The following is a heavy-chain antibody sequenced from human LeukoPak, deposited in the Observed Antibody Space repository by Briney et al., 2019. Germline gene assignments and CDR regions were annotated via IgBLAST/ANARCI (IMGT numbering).Heavy chain of an antibody. Sequence: PGRSLRLSCEASGFTFSTYGMHWVRQAPGRGLEWVAVISNDGCTQYYADSVKGRFTISRDNYKNSLFLQMNSLRAEDTAVYYCSKDWGEYYYGSGSYYNSDGYWGQGTLVTVSS. CDR2: ISNDGCTQ. J-gene: IGHJ4*02. V-gene: IGHV3-30*18. CDR3: SKDWGEYYYGSGSYYNSDGY. CDR1: GFTFSTYG. D-gene: IGHD3-10*01.